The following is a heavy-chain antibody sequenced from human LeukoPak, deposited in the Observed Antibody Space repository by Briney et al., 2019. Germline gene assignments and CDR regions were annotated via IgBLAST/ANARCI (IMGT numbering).Heavy chain of an antibody. Sequence: ASVKVFCKASGYTFITNGLTWVRRAPGQSLEWMGWISAYNGNTIYAQTLQDRLTMTTATSTSTAYMELRSLRSDDTAVYYCARGRLRYLDWTRAYSDYWGQGTLVNVSS. D-gene: IGHD3-9*01. CDR2: ISAYNGNT. J-gene: IGHJ4*02. CDR3: ARGRLRYLDWTRAYSDY. CDR1: GYTFITNG. V-gene: IGHV1-18*01.